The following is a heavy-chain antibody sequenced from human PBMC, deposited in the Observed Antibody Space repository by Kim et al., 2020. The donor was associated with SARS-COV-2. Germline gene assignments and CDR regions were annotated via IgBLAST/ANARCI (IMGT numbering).Heavy chain of an antibody. CDR3: ATYLEDPGIAVARNFYYYYGMDV. V-gene: IGHV1-18*01. CDR1: GYTFTSYG. J-gene: IGHJ6*02. Sequence: ASVKVSCKASGYTFTSYGISWVRQAPGQGLEWMGWISAYNGNTNYAQKLQGRVTMTTDTSTSTAYMELRSLRSDDTAVYYCATYLEDPGIAVARNFYYYYGMDVWGQGTTVTVSS. D-gene: IGHD6-19*01. CDR2: ISAYNGNT.